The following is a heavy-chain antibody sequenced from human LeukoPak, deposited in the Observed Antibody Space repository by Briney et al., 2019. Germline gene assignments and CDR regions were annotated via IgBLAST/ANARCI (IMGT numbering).Heavy chain of an antibody. CDR2: ISTYNGNT. CDR1: GYTFTSYG. CDR3: ARAGRYCSSTSCSGWYNWFDP. V-gene: IGHV1-18*01. J-gene: IGHJ5*02. Sequence: ASVKVSCKASGYTFTSYGISWVRQAPGQGVEWMGWISTYNGNTNYAQRLQGRVTMTTDTTTSTAYMEQRSLRSDDTAVYYCARAGRYCSSTSCSGWYNWFDPWGQGTLVTVSS. D-gene: IGHD2-2*01.